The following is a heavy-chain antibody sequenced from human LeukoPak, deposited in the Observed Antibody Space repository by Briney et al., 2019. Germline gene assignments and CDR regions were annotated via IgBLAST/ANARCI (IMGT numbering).Heavy chain of an antibody. Sequence: SETLSLTCAVYGGSFSGYYWSWIRQPPGKGLEWIGEISHSGSTNYNPSLKSRVTISVDTSKNQFSLKLSSVTAADTAVYYCARVVSGWYSLYFDYWGQGTLVTVSS. CDR1: GGSFSGYY. D-gene: IGHD6-19*01. CDR2: ISHSGST. CDR3: ARVVSGWYSLYFDY. J-gene: IGHJ4*02. V-gene: IGHV4-34*01.